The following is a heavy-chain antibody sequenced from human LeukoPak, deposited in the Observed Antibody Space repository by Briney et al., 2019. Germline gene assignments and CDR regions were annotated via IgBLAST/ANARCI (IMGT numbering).Heavy chain of an antibody. CDR1: GFTFDDYA. CDR2: ISWNSGSI. V-gene: IGHV3-9*01. CDR3: AKGSPTWIQPRGGAFDI. D-gene: IGHD5-18*01. Sequence: GGSLRLSCAASGFTFDDYAMHWVRQAPGKGLEWVSGISWNSGSIGYADSVKGRFTISRDNAKNSLYLQMNSLRAEDTALYYCAKGSPTWIQPRGGAFDIWGQGTMVTVSS. J-gene: IGHJ3*02.